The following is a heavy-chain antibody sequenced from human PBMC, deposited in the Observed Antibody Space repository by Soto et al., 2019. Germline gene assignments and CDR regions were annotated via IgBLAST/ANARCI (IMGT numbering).Heavy chain of an antibody. D-gene: IGHD1-1*01. CDR1: GDTFNIYG. CDR3: ASTLYNWNDLLDF. J-gene: IGHJ4*02. V-gene: IGHV1-18*01. Sequence: PVKVSCKASGDTFNIYGISWVRQAPGQGLEWMGWISAYNGNTNYAQKLQGRVTMTTDTSTSTAYMELRSLRSDDTAVYYCASTLYNWNDLLDFWVQGTLVTVSS. CDR2: ISAYNGNT.